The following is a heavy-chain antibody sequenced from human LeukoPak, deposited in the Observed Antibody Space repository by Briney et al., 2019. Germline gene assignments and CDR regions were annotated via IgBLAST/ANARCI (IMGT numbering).Heavy chain of an antibody. D-gene: IGHD3-16*01. Sequence: PGGSLRLSCAASGFTFSTYAMSWVRQAPGRGLEWVSTISGSVSSTYYADSVKGRFTVSRDNSKSTLFLQMKSLRAEDTAVYYCARATGTWGHDGFDIWGQGTMVTVSS. CDR2: ISGSVSST. CDR1: GFTFSTYA. J-gene: IGHJ3*02. V-gene: IGHV3-23*01. CDR3: ARATGTWGHDGFDI.